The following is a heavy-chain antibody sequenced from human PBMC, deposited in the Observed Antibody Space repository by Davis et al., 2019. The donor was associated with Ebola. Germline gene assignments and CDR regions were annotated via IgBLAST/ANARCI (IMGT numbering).Heavy chain of an antibody. D-gene: IGHD3-22*01. CDR3: VRGETYYYDSSGFDY. Sequence: GESLKISCAASGFTFSSYGMHWVRQAPGKGLEWVAVISYDGSNKYYADSVKGRFTISRDNSKNTLYLQMNSLRAEDTAVYYCVRGETYYYDSSGFDYWGQGTLVTVSS. CDR2: ISYDGSNK. J-gene: IGHJ4*02. CDR1: GFTFSSYG. V-gene: IGHV3-30*03.